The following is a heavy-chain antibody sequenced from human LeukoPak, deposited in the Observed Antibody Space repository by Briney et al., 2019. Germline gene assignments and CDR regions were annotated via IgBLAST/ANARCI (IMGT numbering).Heavy chain of an antibody. J-gene: IGHJ4*02. CDR2: ISNDGGGT. V-gene: IGHV3-23*01. Sequence: GGSLRLSCAASGLIFNNYGLVWVRQAPGKGLEWVSAISNDGGGTTYADFVKGRFTISRDNSKNTLFLQMDSLRAEDTALYYCAKGSSGYFFDLWGQGTLVTVSS. CDR3: AKGSSGYFFDL. D-gene: IGHD3-22*01. CDR1: GLIFNNYG.